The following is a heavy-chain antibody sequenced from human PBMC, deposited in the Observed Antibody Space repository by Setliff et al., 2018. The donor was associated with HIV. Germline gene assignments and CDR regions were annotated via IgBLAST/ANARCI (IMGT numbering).Heavy chain of an antibody. D-gene: IGHD3-22*01. CDR3: GRGVVGSYYDYVNIYYHDYIDL. J-gene: IGHJ6*03. Sequence: SETLSLTCDVSGVSINSGDYSWNWIRQPAGKRLEWIGHVHSNGFKNYNSSLESRVDISVDTSKNQISLKVDSVTAADTAIYFCGRGVVGSYYDYVNIYYHDYIDLWGKGTTVTVSS. CDR2: VHSNGFK. V-gene: IGHV4-61*09. CDR1: GVSINSGDYS.